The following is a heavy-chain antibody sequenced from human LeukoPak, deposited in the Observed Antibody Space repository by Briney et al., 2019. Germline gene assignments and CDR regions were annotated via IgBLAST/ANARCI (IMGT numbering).Heavy chain of an antibody. CDR1: GGSISSYY. J-gene: IGHJ3*02. V-gene: IGHV4-59*01. Sequence: SETLSLTCTVSGGSISSYYWSWIRQSPGKGLEWIGYIYYSGSTNYNPSLKSRVTISVDTSKNQFSLKLSSVTAADTAVYYCAREMATITSPDAFDIWGQGTMVTVSS. CDR3: AREMATITSPDAFDI. CDR2: IYYSGST. D-gene: IGHD5-24*01.